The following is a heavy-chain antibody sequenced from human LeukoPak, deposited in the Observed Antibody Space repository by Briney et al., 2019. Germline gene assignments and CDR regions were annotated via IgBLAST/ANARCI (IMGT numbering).Heavy chain of an antibody. CDR1: GFAFNTYG. Sequence: PGGSLRLSCAASGFAFNTYGMSWVRQAPGKGLEWVSAISGSGGNTYYADSVKGRFTISRDNSKNTLYLQMNSLRAEDTALYYCAKDRTWGLDYWGQGTLSPSPQ. V-gene: IGHV3-23*01. CDR3: AKDRTWGLDY. CDR2: ISGSGGNT. J-gene: IGHJ4*02. D-gene: IGHD7-27*01.